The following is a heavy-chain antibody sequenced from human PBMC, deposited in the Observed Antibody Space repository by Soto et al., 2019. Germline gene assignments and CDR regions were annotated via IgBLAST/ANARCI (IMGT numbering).Heavy chain of an antibody. D-gene: IGHD3-16*01. CDR2: ISGSGGRT. V-gene: IGHV3-23*01. CDR1: GFTFSSYA. Sequence: EVQLLESGGGLVQPGGSLRLSCAASGFTFSSYAMSWVRQAPGKWMEWVSAISGSGGRTYYADSVKGRFTISRNNSRNALYLQMNRLRAEDTAVYYCAKDRFGRLGYWGQRSLVTVSS. CDR3: AKDRFGRLGY. J-gene: IGHJ4*02.